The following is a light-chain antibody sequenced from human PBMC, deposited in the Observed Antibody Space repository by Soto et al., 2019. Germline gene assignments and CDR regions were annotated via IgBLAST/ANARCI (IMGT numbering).Light chain of an antibody. CDR3: SSYSRSGPV. CDR2: EVS. V-gene: IGLV2-14*01. Sequence: QSVLSQPASVSGSPGQSFTLSCTGTNSDVGGYNYVSWYQQHPGKAPKLIIYEVSNRPSGVSDRFSGSKSGNTASLTISGLQAEDEAAYYCSSYSRSGPVFGGGTKLTVL. CDR1: NSDVGGYNY. J-gene: IGLJ2*01.